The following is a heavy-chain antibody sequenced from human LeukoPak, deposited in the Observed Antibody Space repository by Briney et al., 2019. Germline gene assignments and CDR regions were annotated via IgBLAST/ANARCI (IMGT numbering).Heavy chain of an antibody. CDR3: ARGEQDCSSTSCYAYGY. D-gene: IGHD2-2*01. CDR2: ISSSGSTI. CDR1: GFTFSSYE. J-gene: IGHJ4*02. Sequence: PGGSLRLSCAASGFTFSSYEMNWVRQAPGKGLEWVSYISSSGSTIYYADSVKGRFTISRDNAKNSLYLQMNSLRAEDTAVYYCARGEQDCSSTSCYAYGYWGQGTLVTVSS. V-gene: IGHV3-48*03.